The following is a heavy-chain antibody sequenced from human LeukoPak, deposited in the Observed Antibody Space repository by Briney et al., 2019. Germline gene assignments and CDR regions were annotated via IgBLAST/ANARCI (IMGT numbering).Heavy chain of an antibody. CDR3: ARVTRVPAAYSYYYYGMDV. CDR1: GYTFTSYD. V-gene: IGHV1-8*01. CDR2: MNPNSGNT. J-gene: IGHJ6*02. Sequence: ASVTVSCKASGYTFTSYDINWVRQATGQGLEWMGWMNPNSGNTGYAQKFQGRVTMTRNTSISTAYMELSSLRSEDTAVYYCARVTRVPAAYSYYYYGMDVWGQGTTVTVSS. D-gene: IGHD2-2*01.